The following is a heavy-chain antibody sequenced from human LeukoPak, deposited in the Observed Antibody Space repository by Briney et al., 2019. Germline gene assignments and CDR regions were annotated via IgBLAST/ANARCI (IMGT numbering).Heavy chain of an antibody. J-gene: IGHJ4*02. V-gene: IGHV3-23*01. CDR3: AKDSSSALYYFDY. CDR2: LSGSGGST. Sequence: GGSLRLSCAASGFTFSNYAMSWVRQAPGKGLEWVSALSGSGGSTYYADSVKGRFTISRDNSKNTLYLQMNSLGAEDTAVYYCAKDSSSALYYFDYWGQGTLVTVSS. CDR1: GFTFSNYA. D-gene: IGHD6-6*01.